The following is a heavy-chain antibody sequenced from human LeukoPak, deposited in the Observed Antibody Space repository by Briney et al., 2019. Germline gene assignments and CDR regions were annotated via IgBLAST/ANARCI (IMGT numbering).Heavy chain of an antibody. D-gene: IGHD6-13*01. Sequence: SETLSLTCTVSGGSISSYYWSWIRQPPGKGLEWIGYIYYSGSTNYNPSLKSRVTISVDTSKNQFSLKLSSVTAADTAVYYCARGNGYSSSWYQYYFDYWGQGTLVTVSS. CDR2: IYYSGST. CDR3: ARGNGYSSSWYQYYFDY. V-gene: IGHV4-59*08. J-gene: IGHJ4*02. CDR1: GGSISSYY.